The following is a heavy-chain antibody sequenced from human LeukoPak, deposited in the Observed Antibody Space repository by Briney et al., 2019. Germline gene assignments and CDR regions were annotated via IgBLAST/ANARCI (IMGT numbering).Heavy chain of an antibody. CDR1: GYTFTSYG. V-gene: IGHV1-18*01. D-gene: IGHD2-15*01. Sequence: ASVKVSCKASGYTFTSYGISWVRQAPGQGREWMGWISAYNGNTNYAQKLQGRVFMTTGTSTSTAYMELRSLRSDDTAVYYCAREPGSGVYFDYWGQGTLVTVSS. J-gene: IGHJ4*02. CDR3: AREPGSGVYFDY. CDR2: ISAYNGNT.